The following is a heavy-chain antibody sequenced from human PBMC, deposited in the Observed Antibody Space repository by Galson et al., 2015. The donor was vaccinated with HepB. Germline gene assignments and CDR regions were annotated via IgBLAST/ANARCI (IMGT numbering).Heavy chain of an antibody. D-gene: IGHD1-26*01. CDR3: GRERNLVGATYYFDH. CDR2: ISPENGYT. CDR1: GYTFTNYG. J-gene: IGHJ4*01. Sequence: SVKVSCKASGYTFTNYGLSWVRQAPGQRLEWLGWISPENGYTQYAKNFQDRLTLTTDTSTSTAYMELRSLRSDDSAVYYCGRERNLVGATYYFDHWGHGTQVSVSS. V-gene: IGHV1-18*01.